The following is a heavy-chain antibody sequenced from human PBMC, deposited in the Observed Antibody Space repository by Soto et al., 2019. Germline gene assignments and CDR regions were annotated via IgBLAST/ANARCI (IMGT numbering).Heavy chain of an antibody. D-gene: IGHD3-3*02. Sequence: GGSLRLSCAASGFTFSSYAMHWVRQAPGKGLEWVAVISYDGSNKYYADSVKGRFTISRDNSKNTLYLQMNSLRAEDTAVYYCARVLARRYYYYYGMDVWGQGTTVTVSS. CDR3: ARVLARRYYYYYGMDV. CDR2: ISYDGSNK. V-gene: IGHV3-30-3*01. CDR1: GFTFSSYA. J-gene: IGHJ6*02.